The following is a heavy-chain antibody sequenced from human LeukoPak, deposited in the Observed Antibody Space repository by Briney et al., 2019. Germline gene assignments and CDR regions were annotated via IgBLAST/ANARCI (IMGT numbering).Heavy chain of an antibody. J-gene: IGHJ4*02. D-gene: IGHD2-15*01. CDR1: GGSFSGYY. Sequence: SETLSLTCAVYGGSFSGYYWSWIRQPPGKGLEWIGEINHSGSTNYNPSLKSRVTISVDTSKNQVSLKLSSVTAADTAVYYCASGGYCSGGSCYSPPAYWGQGTLVTVSS. CDR2: INHSGST. V-gene: IGHV4-34*01. CDR3: ASGGYCSGGSCYSPPAY.